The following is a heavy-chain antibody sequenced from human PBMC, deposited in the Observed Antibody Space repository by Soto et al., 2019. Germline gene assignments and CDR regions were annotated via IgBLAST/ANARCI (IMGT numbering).Heavy chain of an antibody. CDR1: GYSIRSGYF. J-gene: IGHJ6*02. Sequence: TLSLTCAVSGYSIRSGYFWGWIRQPPGKGLEWIGSMYHSGITYYNLSLKSRVTISVDTSKNQLSLKLSSATAADTAVYYCARSMYSTSAQLYYGMDVWGQGTTVTVSS. V-gene: IGHV4-38-2*01. CDR2: MYHSGIT. CDR3: ARSMYSTSAQLYYGMDV. D-gene: IGHD6-6*01.